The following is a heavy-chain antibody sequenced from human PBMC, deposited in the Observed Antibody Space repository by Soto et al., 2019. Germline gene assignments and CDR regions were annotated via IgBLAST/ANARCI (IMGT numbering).Heavy chain of an antibody. V-gene: IGHV3-23*01. CDR1: GFTFSSYA. D-gene: IGHD2-15*01. CDR2: ISGSGGST. Sequence: GGSLRLSCAASGFTFSSYAMSWVRQAPGKGLEWVSAISGSGGSTYYADSVKGRFTISRDNSKNTLYLQMNSLRAEDTAVYYCAKPMGALVVVAADGGLGFDPWGQGTLVTVSS. J-gene: IGHJ5*02. CDR3: AKPMGALVVVAADGGLGFDP.